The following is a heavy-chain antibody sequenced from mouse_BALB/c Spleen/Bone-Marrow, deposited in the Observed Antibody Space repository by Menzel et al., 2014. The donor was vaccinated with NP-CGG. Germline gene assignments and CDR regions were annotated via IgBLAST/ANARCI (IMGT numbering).Heavy chain of an antibody. V-gene: IGHV1-67*01. CDR2: ISTYSGNT. CDR1: GYTFTDYA. J-gene: IGHJ4*01. Sequence: VQRVESGPELVRPGVSVKISCKGSGYTFTDYAMHWVKQSHAKSLEWIGVISTYSGNTNYNQKFKGKATMTVDKSSSTAYMELARLTSEDSAIYYCARGSSPYYYAMDYWGQGTSVTASS. CDR3: ARGSSPYYYAMDY. D-gene: IGHD1-1*01.